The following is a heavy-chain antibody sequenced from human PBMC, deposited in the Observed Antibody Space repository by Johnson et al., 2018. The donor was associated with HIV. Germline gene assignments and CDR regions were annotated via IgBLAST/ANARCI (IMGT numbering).Heavy chain of an antibody. CDR1: GFTFDDYA. J-gene: IGHJ3*02. V-gene: IGHV3-9*01. CDR2: ISWNSGSI. Sequence: VQLVESGGGLVQPGRSLRLSCAASGFTFDDYAMHWVRQAPGKGLEWVSGISWNSGSIGYADSVKGRFTISRDNSKNTLYLQMNSLRPEDTAVYYCAKDSTSYSSRLVGAFDIWGQGTKVTVSS. D-gene: IGHD6-13*01. CDR3: AKDSTSYSSRLVGAFDI.